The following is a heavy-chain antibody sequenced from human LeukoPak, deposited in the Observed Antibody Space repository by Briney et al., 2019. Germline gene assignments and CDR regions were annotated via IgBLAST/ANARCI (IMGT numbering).Heavy chain of an antibody. Sequence: PSETLSLTCTVSGGSISSSSYYWGWIRQPPGKGLEWIRSIYYSGSTYYNPSLKSRVTISVDTSKNQFSLKLSSVTAADTAVYYCARLEFSYGSGSYDLWGQGTLVTVSS. CDR2: IYYSGST. J-gene: IGHJ4*02. V-gene: IGHV4-39*01. CDR1: GGSISSSSYY. D-gene: IGHD3-10*01. CDR3: ARLEFSYGSGSYDL.